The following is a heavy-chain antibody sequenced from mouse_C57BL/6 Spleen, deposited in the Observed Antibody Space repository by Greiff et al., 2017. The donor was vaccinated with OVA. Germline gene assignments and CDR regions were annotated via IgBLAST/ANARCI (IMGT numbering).Heavy chain of an antibody. D-gene: IGHD2-10*02. CDR2: IDPETGGT. CDR3: TRGQPRDY. V-gene: IGHV1-15*01. J-gene: IGHJ2*01. Sequence: VKLQESGAELVRPGASVTLSCKASGYTFTDYEMHWVKQTPVHGLEWIGAIDPETGGTAYNQKFKGKAILTADKSSSTAYMELRSLTSEDSAVYYCTRGQPRDYWGQGTTLTVSS. CDR1: GYTFTDYE.